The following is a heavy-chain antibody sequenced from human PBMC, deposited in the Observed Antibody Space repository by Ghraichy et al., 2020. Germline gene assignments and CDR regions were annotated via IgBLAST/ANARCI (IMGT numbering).Heavy chain of an antibody. CDR2: ITRNGGST. CDR1: GFTFSTYA. J-gene: IGHJ4*02. V-gene: IGHV3-23*01. D-gene: IGHD2-21*01. CDR3: AKEFLGFFDY. Sequence: GGSLRLSCAASGFTFSTYAMSWVRQAPGKGLKWVSAITRNGGSTYYADSVKGRFTISRDNSKNTLYLQMNSLRAEDTAVYYCAKEFLGFFDYWGQGTLVTVSS.